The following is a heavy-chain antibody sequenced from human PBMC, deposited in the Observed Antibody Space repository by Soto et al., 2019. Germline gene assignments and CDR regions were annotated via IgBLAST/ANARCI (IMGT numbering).Heavy chain of an antibody. V-gene: IGHV5-51*01. CDR2: IYPGDSDT. Sequence: GDSLKVSCKCSGYSFTSYWIGWVRQMPGKGLEWMGIIYPGDSDTRYSPSFQGQVTISADKSISTAYLQWSSLKASDTAMYYCARRGDSDGNGYYGMDCWGQGNTVTV. CDR1: GYSFTSYW. D-gene: IGHD5-18*01. J-gene: IGHJ6*02. CDR3: ARRGDSDGNGYYGMDC.